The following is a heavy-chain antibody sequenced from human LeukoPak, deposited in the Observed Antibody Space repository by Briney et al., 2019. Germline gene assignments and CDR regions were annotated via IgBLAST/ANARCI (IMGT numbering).Heavy chain of an antibody. CDR1: RFTFNSDT. Sequence: PGGSLRLSCAASRFTFNSDTLNWVRQAPGKGLECVSIITGSGFSTYYTDSVKGRFTVSRDNSKSTLYLQMNSLRAEDTAIYYCAKSRVGGDGMDVWGQGITVTVSS. D-gene: IGHD1-26*01. J-gene: IGHJ6*02. CDR3: AKSRVGGDGMDV. V-gene: IGHV3-23*01. CDR2: ITGSGFST.